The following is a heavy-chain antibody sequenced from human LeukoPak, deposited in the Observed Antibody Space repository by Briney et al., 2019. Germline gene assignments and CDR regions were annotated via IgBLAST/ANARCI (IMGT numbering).Heavy chain of an antibody. CDR1: GGSFSGYY. J-gene: IGHJ4*02. V-gene: IGHV4-34*01. CDR2: INHSGST. CDR3: ARRVVGATTVFDY. Sequence: SETLSLTCAVYGGSFSGYYWSWIRQPPGKGLEWIGEINHSGSTNYNPSLKSRVTISVDTSKNQFSLKLSSATAADTAVYYCARRVVGATTVFDYWGQGTLVTVSS. D-gene: IGHD1-26*01.